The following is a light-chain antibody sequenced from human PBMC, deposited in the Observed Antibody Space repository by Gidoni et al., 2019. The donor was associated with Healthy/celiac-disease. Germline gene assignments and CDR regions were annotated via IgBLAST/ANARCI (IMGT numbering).Light chain of an antibody. CDR2: AAS. CDR3: QKYNSAPPWT. V-gene: IGKV1-27*01. J-gene: IGKJ1*01. CDR1: QGISNY. Sequence: QMTQSPSSLSASVGDRVTITCRASQGISNYLAWYQQKPGKVPKLLIYAASTLQSGVPSRFSGSGSGTDFTLTISSLQPEDVVTYYCQKYNSAPPWTFGQGTKVEIK.